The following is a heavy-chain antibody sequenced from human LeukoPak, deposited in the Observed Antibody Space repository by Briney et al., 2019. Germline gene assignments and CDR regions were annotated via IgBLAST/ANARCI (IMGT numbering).Heavy chain of an antibody. Sequence: SETLSLTCTVSGGSISSYYWSWIRQPPGKGLEWIGYIYYSGSTNYNPSLKSRVTISVDTSKNQFSLKLSSVTAADTAVYYCARHRFGDNDGIVGFLDYWGQGTLVTVSS. D-gene: IGHD1-26*01. CDR1: GGSISSYY. CDR3: ARHRFGDNDGIVGFLDY. CDR2: IYYSGST. J-gene: IGHJ4*02. V-gene: IGHV4-59*08.